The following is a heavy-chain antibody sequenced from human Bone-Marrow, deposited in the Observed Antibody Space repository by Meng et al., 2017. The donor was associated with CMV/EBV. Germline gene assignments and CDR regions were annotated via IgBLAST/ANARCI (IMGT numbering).Heavy chain of an antibody. D-gene: IGHD2-21*01. J-gene: IGHJ4*02. CDR3: ARDQGGVYCGGDCYSLDY. CDR1: GYTFTGYY. V-gene: IGHV1-2*02. Sequence: ASVKVSCKASGYTFTGYYMHWVRQAPGQGLEWMGWINPNSGGTNYAQKFQGRVTMTRDTSISTAYMELSRLRSDDTAVYYCARDQGGVYCGGDCYSLDYWGQGTLVTVSS. CDR2: INPNSGGT.